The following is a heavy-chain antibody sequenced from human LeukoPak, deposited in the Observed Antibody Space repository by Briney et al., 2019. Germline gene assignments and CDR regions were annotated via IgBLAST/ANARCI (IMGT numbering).Heavy chain of an antibody. CDR3: ATEPY. V-gene: IGHV4-59*01. CDR2: IYYSGST. Sequence: SETLSFTCTVSGGYISSYYWSWIRQPPGKGLEWIGYIYYSGSTNYNPSLKSRVTISVDTSKNQFSLKLSSVTAADTAVYYCATEPYWGQGTLVTVSS. CDR1: GGYISSYY. J-gene: IGHJ4*02.